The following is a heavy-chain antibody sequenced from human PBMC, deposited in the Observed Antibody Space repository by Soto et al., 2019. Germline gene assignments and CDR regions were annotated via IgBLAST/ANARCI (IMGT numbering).Heavy chain of an antibody. CDR3: AGVSNYAIATGKGYDVAGMDV. CDR2: ILPIFGTT. D-gene: IGHD1-7*01. V-gene: IGHV1-69*06. J-gene: IGHJ6*02. Sequence: QVQLVQSGAEVKKPGSSVKVSCKASGLIFSSYAISWVRQAPGQGLEWVGGILPIFGTTNYAQRFKGRVNITADTSTTASKPKLSCHISEDTSGSFDAGVSNYAIATGKGYDVAGMDVWGQGTTVTVSS. CDR1: GLIFSSYA.